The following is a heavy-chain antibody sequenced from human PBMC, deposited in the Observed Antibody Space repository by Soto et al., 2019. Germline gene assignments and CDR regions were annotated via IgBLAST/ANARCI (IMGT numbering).Heavy chain of an antibody. CDR2: IIPIFGTA. V-gene: IGHV1-69*01. D-gene: IGHD2-15*01. CDR1: GGTFSSYA. CDR3: ARAGGYCSGGSCYYFDY. Sequence: QVQLVQSGAEVKKPGSSVKVSCKASGGTFSSYAISWVRQAPGQGLEWMGGIIPIFGTANYAQKFQGRVTITADESTSTAYMELSSLRSEDTAVYYCARAGGYCSGGSCYYFDYWGQGTLVTGSS. J-gene: IGHJ4*02.